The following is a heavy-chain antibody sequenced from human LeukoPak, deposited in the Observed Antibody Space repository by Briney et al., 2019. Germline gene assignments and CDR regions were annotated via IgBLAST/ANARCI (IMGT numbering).Heavy chain of an antibody. CDR1: GDSISSGSYY. CDR3: ARYRGGSGYHFDY. D-gene: IGHD5-12*01. V-gene: IGHV4-61*02. J-gene: IGHJ4*02. Sequence: SETLSLTCTVSGDSISSGSYYWSWIRQPAGKELEWIGRIYTTGSTNYNPSLKSRFPISVDTSKNQFSLKLTSVTAADTAVYYCARYRGGSGYHFDYWGQGTLVTVSS. CDR2: IYTTGST.